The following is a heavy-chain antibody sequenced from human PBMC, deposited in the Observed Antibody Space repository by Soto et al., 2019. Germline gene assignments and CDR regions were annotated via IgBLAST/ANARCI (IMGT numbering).Heavy chain of an antibody. J-gene: IGHJ5*02. Sequence: ASVKVSCKASGYTFTSYGISWLRQAPGQGLEWMGWISAYNGNTNYAQKLQGRVTMTTDTSTSTAYMELRSLRSDDTAVYYCARDVFIAAAGTSWFDPWGQGTLVTVPS. CDR1: GYTFTSYG. CDR3: ARDVFIAAAGTSWFDP. D-gene: IGHD6-13*01. CDR2: ISAYNGNT. V-gene: IGHV1-18*01.